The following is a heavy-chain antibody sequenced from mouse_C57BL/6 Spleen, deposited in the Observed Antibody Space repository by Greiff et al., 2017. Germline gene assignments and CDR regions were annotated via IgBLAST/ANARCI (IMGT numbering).Heavy chain of an antibody. Sequence: VQLQQSGAELVRPGTSVKVSCKASGYAFTNYLIEWVKQRPGQGLEWIGVINPGSGGTNYNEKFKGKATLTADKSSSTAYMQLSSLTSEDSAVYFCAREGDGYSLGFAYWGQGTLVTVSA. V-gene: IGHV1-54*01. CDR2: INPGSGGT. CDR1: GYAFTNYL. D-gene: IGHD2-3*01. J-gene: IGHJ3*01. CDR3: AREGDGYSLGFAY.